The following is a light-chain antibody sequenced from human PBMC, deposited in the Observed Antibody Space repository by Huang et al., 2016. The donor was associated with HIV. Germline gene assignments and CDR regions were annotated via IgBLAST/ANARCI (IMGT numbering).Light chain of an antibody. Sequence: ETVIMQSPATLSVSPGERVTLSCRASESVGSTLAWYQQRSGQAPRLLIYGASTRAPGIPARFNGRGSGTEFTLTISSLQSEDLAVYYCQQYNNWPPVTFGQGTRLEIK. V-gene: IGKV3D-15*01. CDR1: ESVGST. CDR3: QQYNNWPPVT. CDR2: GAS. J-gene: IGKJ5*01.